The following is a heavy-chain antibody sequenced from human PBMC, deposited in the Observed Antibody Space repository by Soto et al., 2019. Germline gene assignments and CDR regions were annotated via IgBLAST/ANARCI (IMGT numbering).Heavy chain of an antibody. CDR2: FHSSGAT. CDR1: GGSISSADYS. Sequence: PSETLSLTCTVSGGSISSADYSWSCIRQPPGKGLEWIGYFHSSGATYKDPSLKSRVTISVDTSKNQISLKLDSVTAADTAVYYCASIWFGDFDYWGHGTLVTVSS. V-gene: IGHV4-30-4*01. J-gene: IGHJ4*01. D-gene: IGHD3-10*01. CDR3: ASIWFGDFDY.